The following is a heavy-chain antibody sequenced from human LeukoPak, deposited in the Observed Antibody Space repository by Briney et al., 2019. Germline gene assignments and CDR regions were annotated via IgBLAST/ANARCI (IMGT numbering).Heavy chain of an antibody. CDR2: INPNSGGT. Sequence: ASVKVSCKASGYTFTGYYMHWVRQAPGQGLEWMGWINPNSGGTNYAQKFQGRVTMTRDTSISTAYKELSRLRSDDTAVYYCARNPPGYSSSWTFDYWGQGTLVTVSS. V-gene: IGHV1-2*02. CDR3: ARNPPGYSSSWTFDY. D-gene: IGHD6-13*01. J-gene: IGHJ4*02. CDR1: GYTFTGYY.